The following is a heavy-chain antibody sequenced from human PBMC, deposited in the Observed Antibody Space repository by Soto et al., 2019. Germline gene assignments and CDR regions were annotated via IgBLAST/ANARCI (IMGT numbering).Heavy chain of an antibody. CDR1: GFTFSSYA. D-gene: IGHD6-6*01. V-gene: IGHV3-30*18. Sequence: LGGSLRLSCAASGFTFSSYAMHWVRQAPGKGLEWVAVISYDGSNKYYADSVKGRFTISRDNSKNTLYLQMNSLRAEDTAVYYCAKDGGLGSARAPIAPRPLFDYWGQGTLVIVSS. CDR2: ISYDGSNK. CDR3: AKDGGLGSARAPIAPRPLFDY. J-gene: IGHJ4*02.